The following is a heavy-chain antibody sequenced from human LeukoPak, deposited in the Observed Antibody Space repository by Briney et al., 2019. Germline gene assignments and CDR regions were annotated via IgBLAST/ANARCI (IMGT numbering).Heavy chain of an antibody. V-gene: IGHV3-21*01. CDR1: GFTFSSYS. CDR2: ISSSSSYI. Sequence: PGGSLRLSCAASGFTFSSYSMSWVRQAPGKGLEWVSSISSSSSYIYYADSVKGRFTISRDNAKNSLYLQMNSLRAEDTAVYYCARGTVVVPADTGEDYWGQGTLVTVSS. CDR3: ARGTVVVPADTGEDY. J-gene: IGHJ4*02. D-gene: IGHD2-2*01.